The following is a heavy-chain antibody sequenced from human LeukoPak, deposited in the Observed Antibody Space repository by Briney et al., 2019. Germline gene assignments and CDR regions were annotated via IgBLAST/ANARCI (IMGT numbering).Heavy chain of an antibody. Sequence: GGSLTLSCAVSGFTFSDYFMSWIRQAPGKGLEWISHISSSGTTIYYADSVKGRFTISRDNAENSLFLEMNSLRAEDTAVYYCANFRSDYWGQGTLVTVSS. CDR3: ANFRSDY. CDR1: GFTFSDYF. J-gene: IGHJ4*02. V-gene: IGHV3-11*01. D-gene: IGHD3-3*01. CDR2: ISSSGTTI.